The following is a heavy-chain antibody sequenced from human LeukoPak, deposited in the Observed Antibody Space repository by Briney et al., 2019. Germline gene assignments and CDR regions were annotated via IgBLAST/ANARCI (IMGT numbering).Heavy chain of an antibody. Sequence: SETLSLTCTVSGGSISSYYWSWIRQPPGKGLEWIGYIYHSGSTNYNPSLKSRVTISVDTSKNQFSLKLSSVTAADTAVYYCARSGITIFGVVIIGMDVWGQGTTVTVSS. CDR1: GGSISSYY. V-gene: IGHV4-59*01. CDR3: ARSGITIFGVVIIGMDV. CDR2: IYHSGST. J-gene: IGHJ6*02. D-gene: IGHD3-3*01.